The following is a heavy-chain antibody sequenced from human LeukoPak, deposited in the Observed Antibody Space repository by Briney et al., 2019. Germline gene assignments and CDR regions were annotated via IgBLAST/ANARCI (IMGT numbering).Heavy chain of an antibody. J-gene: IGHJ6*02. D-gene: IGHD2-2*01. CDR3: ARDRSTSRYYHGMDV. CDR2: ISSRSAHI. V-gene: IGHV3-21*01. CDR1: DSTFSSFS. Sequence: AGGSLRLSCAASDSTFSSFSMRWVRQAPGKGLFWVAAISSRSAHIYYADSVKGRFPISRDNAKKSLYLEMNNLRADDTAVYYCARDRSTSRYYHGMDVWGPGTTVIVSS.